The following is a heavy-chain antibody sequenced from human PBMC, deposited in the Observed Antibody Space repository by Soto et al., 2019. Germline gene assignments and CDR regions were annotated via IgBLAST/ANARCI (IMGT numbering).Heavy chain of an antibody. CDR1: GFSLSNARMG. D-gene: IGHD5-12*01. V-gene: IGHV2-26*01. J-gene: IGHJ2*01. Sequence: QVTLKESGPVLVKPTETPTLTCTVSGFSLSNARMGVSWIRQPPGKALEWLAHIFSNDEKSYSTSLKSRLTISKDTSKSQVVLTMTNMDPVDTATYYCARTRGYDLRDGVFLVFDLWGRGTLVTVSS. CDR3: ARTRGYDLRDGVFLVFDL. CDR2: IFSNDEK.